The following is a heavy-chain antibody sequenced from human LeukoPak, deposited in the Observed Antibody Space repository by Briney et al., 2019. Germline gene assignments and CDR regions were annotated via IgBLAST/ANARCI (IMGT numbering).Heavy chain of an antibody. Sequence: SETLSLTCTVSGGSISSYYWSWIRQPPGKGLEWIGYIYYSGSTNYNPSLKSRVTISVDTSKNQFSLKLSSVTAADTAAYYCARADGDTALIAAAGTIYDYWGQGTLVTVSS. CDR1: GGSISSYY. D-gene: IGHD6-13*01. V-gene: IGHV4-59*01. CDR3: ARADGDTALIAAAGTIYDY. CDR2: IYYSGST. J-gene: IGHJ4*02.